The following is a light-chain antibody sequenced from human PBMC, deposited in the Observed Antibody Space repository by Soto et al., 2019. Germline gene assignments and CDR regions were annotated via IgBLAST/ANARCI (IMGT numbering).Light chain of an antibody. V-gene: IGKV3-20*01. CDR3: QQYGSSPWT. Sequence: ETVLTQSPATLSLSPGERATLSCRASQTIRSNYLAWYRQTPGQAPRLLIYGASNRAIGIADRFSGSGSGTDFTLIISRLEPEDFALYYCQQYGSSPWTFGQGTKLEIK. J-gene: IGKJ1*01. CDR1: QTIRSNY. CDR2: GAS.